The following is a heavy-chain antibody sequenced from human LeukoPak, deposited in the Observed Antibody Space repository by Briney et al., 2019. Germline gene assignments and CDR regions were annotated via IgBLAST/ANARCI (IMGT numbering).Heavy chain of an antibody. Sequence: SETLSLTCAVDGGSFSGYYWSLIRQPPGKGLEWIGEINHSGSTNYNPSLKSRVTISVDTSKNQFSLKLSSVTAADTAVYYCASLGDGYNWGCPSCPDYWGQGTLVTVSS. CDR2: INHSGST. D-gene: IGHD5-24*01. J-gene: IGHJ4*02. CDR1: GGSFSGYY. CDR3: ASLGDGYNWGCPSCPDY. V-gene: IGHV4-34*01.